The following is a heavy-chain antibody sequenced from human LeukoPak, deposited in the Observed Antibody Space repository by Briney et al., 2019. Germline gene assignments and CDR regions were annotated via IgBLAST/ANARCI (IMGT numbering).Heavy chain of an antibody. CDR1: GGSFSGYY. V-gene: IGHV4-34*01. J-gene: IGHJ6*03. D-gene: IGHD3-10*01. Sequence: SETLSLTCAVYGGSFSGYYWSWLRQPPGKGLEWIGEINHSGSTNYNPSLKSRVTISVDTSKNQFSLKLSSVTAADTAVYYCASITVAPDSYYYYYYMDVGGKGTTVTVSS. CDR2: INHSGST. CDR3: ASITVAPDSYYYYYYMDV.